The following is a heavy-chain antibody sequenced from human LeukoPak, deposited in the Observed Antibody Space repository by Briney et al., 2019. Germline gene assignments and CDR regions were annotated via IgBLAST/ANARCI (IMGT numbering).Heavy chain of an antibody. D-gene: IGHD3-10*01. Sequence: ASVKVSCTASGYTFTGYYIHWVRQAPGQGLEWMGWINPNSGGTNYAQKFQGRVTMTRDTSISTAYMELSRLRSDDTAVYYCARGPGVDYSYYYYMDVWGKGTTVTVSS. CDR3: ARGPGVDYSYYYYMDV. CDR1: GYTFTGYY. V-gene: IGHV1-2*02. J-gene: IGHJ6*03. CDR2: INPNSGGT.